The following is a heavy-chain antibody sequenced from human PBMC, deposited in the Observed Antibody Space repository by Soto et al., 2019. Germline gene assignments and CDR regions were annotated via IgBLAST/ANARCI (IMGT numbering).Heavy chain of an antibody. CDR3: ARDVPDYYDRSRHAY. CDR2: ISAYNGNT. D-gene: IGHD3-22*01. CDR1: GYTFTIYG. Sequence: ASVKVSCKASGYTFTIYGISWVLQAPGQGLEWMGWISAYNGNTNYAQKLQGRVTMTTDTSTSTAYMELRSLRSDDTAVYYCARDVPDYYDRSRHAYRGQRTLVTVSS. V-gene: IGHV1-18*01. J-gene: IGHJ4*02.